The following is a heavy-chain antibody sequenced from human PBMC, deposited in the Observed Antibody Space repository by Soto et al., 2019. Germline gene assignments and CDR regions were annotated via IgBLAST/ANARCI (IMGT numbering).Heavy chain of an antibody. CDR3: ASNQGSGYCSGGSCYSLYYYYFGMDV. V-gene: IGHV3-7*03. CDR1: GFTFSSYW. J-gene: IGHJ6*02. D-gene: IGHD2-15*01. Sequence: PGGSLRLSCAASGFTFSSYWMSWVRQAPGKGLEWVANIKQDGSEKYYVTAVKGRFTISRDNAKNSLYLQMNSLRAEDTAVYYRASNQGSGYCSGGSCYSLYYYYFGMDVWGQGTTVTVSS. CDR2: IKQDGSEK.